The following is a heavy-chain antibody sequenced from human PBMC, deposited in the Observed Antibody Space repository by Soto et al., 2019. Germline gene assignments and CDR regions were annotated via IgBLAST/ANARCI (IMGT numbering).Heavy chain of an antibody. J-gene: IGHJ4*02. D-gene: IGHD3-3*01. CDR3: ANSSDFWNGYSSSYLDF. CDR2: LRGSGDST. Sequence: PGGSLRLSCAASGFTFSDYGMTWVRQPQGPELEWVTSLRGSGDSTTYAPSVKGRFTISRDNSQNTLYLQLNGLTADDTAVYYCANSSDFWNGYSSSYLDFWGQGTQVTVSS. CDR1: GFTFSDYG. V-gene: IGHV3-23*01.